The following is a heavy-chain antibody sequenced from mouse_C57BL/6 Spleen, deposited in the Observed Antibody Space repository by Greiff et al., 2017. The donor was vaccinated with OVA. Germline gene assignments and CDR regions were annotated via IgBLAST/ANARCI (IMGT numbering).Heavy chain of an antibody. V-gene: IGHV1-50*01. Sequence: QVQLQQPGAELLKPGASVKLSRKASGYTFTSYWMQWVKQRPGQGLEWVGEIDPSDSYTNYNQKFTGKATLTVDTSASTAYMQLSSLTSEDSAVYYCARWNYDGSSYPYYFDYWGQGTTLTVSS. CDR3: ARWNYDGSSYPYYFDY. CDR2: IDPSDSYT. D-gene: IGHD1-1*01. J-gene: IGHJ2*01. CDR1: GYTFTSYW.